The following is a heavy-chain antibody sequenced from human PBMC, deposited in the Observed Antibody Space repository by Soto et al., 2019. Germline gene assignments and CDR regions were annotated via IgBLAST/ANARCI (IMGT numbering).Heavy chain of an antibody. CDR1: GGSISSGGYY. CDR3: ARVGVYDYVWGSYRFGYYFDY. V-gene: IGHV4-31*03. D-gene: IGHD3-16*02. Sequence: QVQLQESGPGLVKPSQTLSLTCTVSGGSISSGGYYWSWIRQHPGKGLEWIGYIYYSGSTYYNPPLKSRVTISVDTSKNQFSLKLSSVTAADTAVYYCARVGVYDYVWGSYRFGYYFDYWGQGTLVTVSS. CDR2: IYYSGST. J-gene: IGHJ4*02.